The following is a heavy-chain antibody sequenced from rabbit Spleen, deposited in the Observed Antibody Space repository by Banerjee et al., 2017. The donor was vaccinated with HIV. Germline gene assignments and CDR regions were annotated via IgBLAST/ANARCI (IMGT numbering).Heavy chain of an antibody. Sequence: QEQLVESGGGLVQPGGTLTLTCKASGIDFSSYYYMCWVRQAPGKGLEWIACIDPDSSGSTYYATWAKGRFTSSKTSSTTVTLQMTSLTAADTATYFCARGVDGGGVPYAYGMDLWGQGTLVTVS. CDR3: ARGVDGGGVPYAYGMDL. D-gene: IGHD6-1*01. J-gene: IGHJ6*01. CDR2: IDPDSSGST. V-gene: IGHV1S45*01. CDR1: GIDFSSYYY.